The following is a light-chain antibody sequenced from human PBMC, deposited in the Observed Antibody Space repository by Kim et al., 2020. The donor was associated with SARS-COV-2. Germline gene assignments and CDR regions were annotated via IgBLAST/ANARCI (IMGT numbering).Light chain of an antibody. V-gene: IGKV1-39*01. J-gene: IGKJ4*01. CDR3: QQSYSTLPLT. CDR1: QSISSY. Sequence: SVGDRGTITCRASQSISSYLNWYQQKPGKAPKLLSYAASSLQSGGPSRFSGSGSGTDFTLTISSLQPEDFATYYCQQSYSTLPLTFGGGTKVDIK. CDR2: AAS.